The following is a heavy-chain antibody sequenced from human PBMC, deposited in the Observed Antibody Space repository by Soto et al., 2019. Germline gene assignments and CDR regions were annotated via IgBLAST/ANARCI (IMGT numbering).Heavy chain of an antibody. J-gene: IGHJ4*02. CDR1: GGSISSSSYY. V-gene: IGHV4-39*01. Sequence: SETLSLTCTVSGGSISSSSYYLGWIRQPPGKGLEWIGSIYYSGSTYYNPSLKSRVTISVDTSKNQFSLKLSSVTAADTSVYYCARLPMTTVTDYFDCWGQGTLVTVSS. D-gene: IGHD4-17*01. CDR2: IYYSGST. CDR3: ARLPMTTVTDYFDC.